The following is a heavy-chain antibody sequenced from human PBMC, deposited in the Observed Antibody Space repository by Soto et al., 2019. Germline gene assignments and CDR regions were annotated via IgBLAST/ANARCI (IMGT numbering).Heavy chain of an antibody. J-gene: IGHJ5*02. D-gene: IGHD3-3*01. Sequence: ASVKVACKASGYPFDTYGINWVRQAPGQRPEWMGWISAYNGQTDYAQNFQGRVTMATDTSTNTAYMELRNLRSDDTAVYYCARVSQEFWNPCFFLPSGPGTLVTLSS. CDR2: ISAYNGQT. CDR3: ARVSQEFWNPCFFLP. V-gene: IGHV1-18*01. CDR1: GYPFDTYG.